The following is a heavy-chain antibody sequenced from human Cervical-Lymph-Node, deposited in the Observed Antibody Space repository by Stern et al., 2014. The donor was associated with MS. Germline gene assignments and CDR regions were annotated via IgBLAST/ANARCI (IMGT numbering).Heavy chain of an antibody. CDR1: GFIFDSYA. Sequence: EVQLVESGGGLVQPGGSLRLSCAASGFIFDSYAMTWVRQAPGKRLECVSSISGSGAKAYHADSVTGRFAISRDNSKNTLYLQMNSLRAEDTAVYYCAKDCNPHSGYEYCNWGQGTLVTVSS. CDR3: AKDCNPHSGYEYCN. J-gene: IGHJ4*02. CDR2: ISGSGAKA. V-gene: IGHV3-23*04. D-gene: IGHD5-12*01.